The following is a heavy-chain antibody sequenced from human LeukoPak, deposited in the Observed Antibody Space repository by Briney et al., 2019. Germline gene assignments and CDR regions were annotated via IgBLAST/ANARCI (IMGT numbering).Heavy chain of an antibody. CDR3: ARDPTLYYYDSSGYFDY. CDR1: GGSFSAYY. CDR2: IKQDGSEK. V-gene: IGHV3-7*01. J-gene: IGHJ4*02. Sequence: ETLSLTCAVYGGSFSAYYWTWIRQPPGKGLEWVASIKQDGSEKYYVDSVKGRFTISRDNAKNSLYLQMNSLRAEDTAVYYCARDPTLYYYDSSGYFDYWGQGTLVTVSS. D-gene: IGHD3-22*01.